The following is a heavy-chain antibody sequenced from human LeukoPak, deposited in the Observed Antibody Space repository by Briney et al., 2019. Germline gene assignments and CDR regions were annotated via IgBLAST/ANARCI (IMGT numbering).Heavy chain of an antibody. V-gene: IGHV1-69*05. Sequence: VASVKVSCKASGGTFSSYAISWVRQAPGQGLEWMGGIIPIFGTANYAQKFQGRVTITTDESTSTAYMELSSLRSEDTAVYYCARRAAYAFDIWGQGTMVTVSS. CDR3: ARRAAYAFDI. CDR2: IIPIFGTA. J-gene: IGHJ3*02. CDR1: GGTFSSYA.